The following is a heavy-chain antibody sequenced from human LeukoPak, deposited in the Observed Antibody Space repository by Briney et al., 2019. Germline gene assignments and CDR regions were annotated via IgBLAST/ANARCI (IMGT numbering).Heavy chain of an antibody. CDR1: GFTFGTYA. V-gene: IGHV3-23*01. D-gene: IGHD2-2*01. CDR2: ISGSGGST. J-gene: IGHJ6*02. CDR3: AKGWSVRDVVVVPAAIGYYYGMDV. Sequence: GGSLRLSCAASGFTFGTYAMSWVRQAPGKGLEWVSAISGSGGSTYYADSVKGRLTISRDNSKNTLYLQMNSLRAEDTAVYYCAKGWSVRDVVVVPAAIGYYYGMDVWGQGTTVTVSS.